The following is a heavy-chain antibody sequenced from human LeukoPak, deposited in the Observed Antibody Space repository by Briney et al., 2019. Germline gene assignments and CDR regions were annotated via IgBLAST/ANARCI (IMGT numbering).Heavy chain of an antibody. CDR1: GFTFDDYW. J-gene: IGHJ4*02. V-gene: IGHV3-7*01. CDR3: AREQAYQPGSNFDY. CDR2: INQDGSEK. Sequence: GGSLRLSCGASGFTFDDYWMSWVRQAPGQGLEWVANINQDGSEKYYLDSAKGRFTISRDNSKNTLYLQMNSLRAEDTAVYYCAREQAYQPGSNFDYWGQGTLVTVSS. D-gene: IGHD2-2*01.